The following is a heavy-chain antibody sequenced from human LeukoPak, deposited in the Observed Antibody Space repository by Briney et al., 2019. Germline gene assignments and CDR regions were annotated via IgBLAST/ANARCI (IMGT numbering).Heavy chain of an antibody. J-gene: IGHJ6*03. V-gene: IGHV1-2*02. CDR1: GYTFTGYY. Sequence: ASVKVSCKASGYTFTGYYMHWVRQAPGQGLEWMGWINPNSGGTNYAQKFQGRVTMTRDTSISTAYMELSRLRSDDTAVYYCARVRGSLSYMDVWGEGTTVTISS. CDR2: INPNSGGT. CDR3: ARVRGSLSYMDV.